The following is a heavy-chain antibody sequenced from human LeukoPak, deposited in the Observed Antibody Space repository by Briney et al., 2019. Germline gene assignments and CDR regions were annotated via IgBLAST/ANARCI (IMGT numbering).Heavy chain of an antibody. CDR3: AKKGQANGYGKPD. J-gene: IGHJ4*02. D-gene: IGHD5-12*01. CDR1: GFSFSGYG. Sequence: GGSLRLSCAASGFSFSGYGMHWVRQAPGKGLEWVAFIHYDGARSYYADSVKGRFTISRDNSKNTLYLQMNNLRADDTAVYYCAKKGQANGYGKPDWGQGTLVTVSS. CDR2: IHYDGARS. V-gene: IGHV3-30*02.